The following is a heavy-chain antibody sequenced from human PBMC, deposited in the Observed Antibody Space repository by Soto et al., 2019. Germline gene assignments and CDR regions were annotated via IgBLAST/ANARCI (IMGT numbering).Heavy chain of an antibody. CDR1: GGTFSSYA. CDR3: ARGDTAMVWVRYGMDV. CDR2: IIPIFGTA. V-gene: IGHV1-69*01. J-gene: IGHJ6*02. D-gene: IGHD5-18*01. Sequence: QVQLVQSGAEVKKPGSSVKVSCKASGGTFSSYAISWVRQAPGLGLEWMGGIIPIFGTANYAQKFQGRVTITADESTSTAYMELSSLRSEDMAVYYCARGDTAMVWVRYGMDVWGQGTTVTVSS.